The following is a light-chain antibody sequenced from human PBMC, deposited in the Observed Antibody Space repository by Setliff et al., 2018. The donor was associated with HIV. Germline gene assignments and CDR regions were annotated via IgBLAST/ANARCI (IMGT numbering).Light chain of an antibody. J-gene: IGKJ4*01. V-gene: IGKV1-39*01. Sequence: DIQMTQSPSSLSASVGDRVTITCRASQSIYTYLHWYQQKQGKAPKLLIYGASNLQGGVPSRFSGSGSGTDFTLTISSLQPEDSATYYCQRSYSTLTFGGGTKVDIK. CDR2: GAS. CDR3: QRSYSTLT. CDR1: QSIYTY.